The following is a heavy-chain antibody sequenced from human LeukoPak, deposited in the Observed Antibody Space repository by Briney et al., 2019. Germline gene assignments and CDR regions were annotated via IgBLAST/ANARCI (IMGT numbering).Heavy chain of an antibody. Sequence: GGSLRLSCAASGFTFSSYGMHWVRQAPGKGLEWVAFIRYDGSNKYYADSVKGRFTISRDNSKNTLYLQMNSLRAEDTAVYYCAKVKERQLVPGYWGQGTLVTVSS. J-gene: IGHJ4*02. D-gene: IGHD6-6*01. CDR1: GFTFSSYG. CDR2: IRYDGSNK. V-gene: IGHV3-30*02. CDR3: AKVKERQLVPGY.